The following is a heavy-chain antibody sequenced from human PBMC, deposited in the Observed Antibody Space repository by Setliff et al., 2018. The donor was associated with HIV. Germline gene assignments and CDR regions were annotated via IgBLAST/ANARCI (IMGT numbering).Heavy chain of an antibody. CDR3: ARQDIPTGYYLFDY. CDR1: GYTFTGYH. J-gene: IGHJ4*02. D-gene: IGHD3-9*01. V-gene: IGHV1-2*02. Sequence: ASVKVSCKASGYTFTGYHMHWVRQAPGQGLEWMGWINPHSGGTKYAQKFQGRVTMTRDTSISAAYMELSRLTSDDTALYYCARQDIPTGYYLFDYWGQGTQVTVSS. CDR2: INPHSGGT.